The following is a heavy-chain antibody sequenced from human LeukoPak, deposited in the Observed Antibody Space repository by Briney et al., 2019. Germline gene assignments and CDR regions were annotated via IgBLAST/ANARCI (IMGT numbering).Heavy chain of an antibody. V-gene: IGHV1-24*01. D-gene: IGHD5-12*01. CDR3: ARGGGYDPNYGMDV. CDR2: FDPEDGET. CDR1: GYTLTELS. Sequence: GASVKVSCKVSGYTLTELSMHWVRQAPGKGLEWMGGFDPEDGETIYAQKFQGRVTMTEDTSTDTAYMELSSLRSEDTAVYYCARGGGYDPNYGMDVWGQGTTVTVSS. J-gene: IGHJ6*02.